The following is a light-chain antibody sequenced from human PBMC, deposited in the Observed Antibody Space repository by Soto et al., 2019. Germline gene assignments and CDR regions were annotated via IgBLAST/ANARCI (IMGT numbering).Light chain of an antibody. CDR2: AAS. CDR1: QGISSY. Sequence: DIQLTQSPSLLSASVGDRVTITCRASQGISSYLAWYQQKPGKAPKLLIYAASTLQSGVPSRFSGSGSGTEFTLTISSLQPEDFATYYCQQLNSYPRTFGLGTKVEIK. J-gene: IGKJ1*01. V-gene: IGKV1-9*01. CDR3: QQLNSYPRT.